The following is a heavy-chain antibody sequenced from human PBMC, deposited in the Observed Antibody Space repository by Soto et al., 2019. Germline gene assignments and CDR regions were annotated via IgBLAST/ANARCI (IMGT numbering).Heavy chain of an antibody. Sequence: GGSLRLSCAASGFTFNSHWMHWVRQAPGKGLEWVANTNQDGSGKYYADSLKGRFTISRDNAKNSLYLQMNSLTAEDTAVYFCARDASPSSSSWYYFDYWGQGTLVTVSS. CDR1: GFTFNSHW. V-gene: IGHV3-7*01. CDR3: ARDASPSSSSWYYFDY. J-gene: IGHJ4*02. D-gene: IGHD6-13*01. CDR2: TNQDGSGK.